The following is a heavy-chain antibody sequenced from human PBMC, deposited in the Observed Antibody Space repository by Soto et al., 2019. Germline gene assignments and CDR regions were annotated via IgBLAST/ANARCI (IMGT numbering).Heavy chain of an antibody. CDR3: MGYCSGGSCYGQAALDY. D-gene: IGHD2-15*01. Sequence: GGSLRLSCAASGFTFSNYGMHWVRQAPGKGLEWVAVIWYDGSKKYYADSVKGRFTISRDNSKNTLYLQMNSLRAEDTAVYYCMGYCSGGSCYGQAALDYWGQGTLVTVS. CDR2: IWYDGSKK. J-gene: IGHJ4*02. CDR1: GFTFSNYG. V-gene: IGHV3-33*01.